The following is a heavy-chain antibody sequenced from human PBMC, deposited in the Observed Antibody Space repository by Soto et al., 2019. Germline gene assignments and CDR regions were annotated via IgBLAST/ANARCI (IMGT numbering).Heavy chain of an antibody. J-gene: IGHJ4*02. CDR2: ITGGRDST. Sequence: GGSLRLSGAASGFTFSSYAMSWVRQAPGKGLEWVSAITGGRDSTWYADSVKGRFTISRDNSKTTLYLQMNSLRAEDTALYYCAKLEHNSGGILDYWGQGTLVTVSS. V-gene: IGHV3-23*01. CDR3: AKLEHNSGGILDY. D-gene: IGHD3-10*01. CDR1: GFTFSSYA.